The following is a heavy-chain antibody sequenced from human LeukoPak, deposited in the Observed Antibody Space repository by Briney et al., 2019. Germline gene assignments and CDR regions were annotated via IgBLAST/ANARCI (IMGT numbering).Heavy chain of an antibody. CDR2: IWYDGSNK. CDR1: GFTFSSYG. Sequence: GGSLRLSCAASGFTFSSYGMHWVRQAPGKGLEWVAVIWYDGSNKYYADSVKGRFTISRDNSKNTLYLQMNSLRAEDTAVYYCARERTVTSSGWGKNWFDPWGQGTLVTVSS. D-gene: IGHD6-19*01. J-gene: IGHJ5*02. CDR3: ARERTVTSSGWGKNWFDP. V-gene: IGHV3-33*01.